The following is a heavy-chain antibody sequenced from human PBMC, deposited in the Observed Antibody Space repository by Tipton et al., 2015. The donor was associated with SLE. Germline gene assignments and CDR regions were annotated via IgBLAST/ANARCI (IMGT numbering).Heavy chain of an antibody. CDR3: ARGGTAAGSFYGMDV. Sequence: SLRLSCAASGFTFSSYEMNWVRQAPGKGLEWVSYISSSGSTIYYADSVKGRFTISRDNAKNSLYLQMNSLRAEDTAAYYCARGGTAAGSFYGMDVWGQGTTVTVSS. CDR2: ISSSGSTI. CDR1: GFTFSSYE. V-gene: IGHV3-48*03. D-gene: IGHD6-13*01. J-gene: IGHJ6*02.